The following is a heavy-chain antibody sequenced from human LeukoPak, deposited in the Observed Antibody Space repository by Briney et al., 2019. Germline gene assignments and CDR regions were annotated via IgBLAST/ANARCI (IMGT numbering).Heavy chain of an antibody. D-gene: IGHD3-10*01. CDR3: GRHRSGSGTYFIDY. J-gene: IGHJ4*02. CDR1: GFTFSSYS. CDR2: MKKDGSET. Sequence: GGALRLSCVVSGFTFSSYSMIWVRRAPGKGLQWVGNMKKDGSETKYVDSVKGRFTISRDNAKNSLYLQMNSLRAEDTAVYYCGRHRSGSGTYFIDYWGQGTLVSVSS. V-gene: IGHV3-7*01.